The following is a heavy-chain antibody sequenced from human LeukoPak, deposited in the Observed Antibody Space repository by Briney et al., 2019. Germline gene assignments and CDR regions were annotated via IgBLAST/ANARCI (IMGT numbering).Heavy chain of an antibody. J-gene: IGHJ5*02. CDR2: INHSGST. CDR1: GGSFSGYY. Sequence: SETLSLTCAVYGGSFSGYYWSWIRQPPGKGLEWTGEINHSGSTNYNPSLKSRVTISVDTSKNQFSLKLSSVTAADTAVYYCARMPGIAVAGTFWFDPWGQGTLVTVSS. D-gene: IGHD6-19*01. V-gene: IGHV4-34*01. CDR3: ARMPGIAVAGTFWFDP.